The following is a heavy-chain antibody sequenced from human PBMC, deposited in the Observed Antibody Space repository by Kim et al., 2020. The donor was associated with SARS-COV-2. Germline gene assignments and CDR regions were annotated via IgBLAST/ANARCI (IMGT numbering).Heavy chain of an antibody. D-gene: IGHD4-17*01. CDR3: ARDPRLDYGDRNYYYYYGMDV. CDR1: GFTFSSYA. J-gene: IGHJ6*02. CDR2: ISYDGSNK. V-gene: IGHV3-30*04. Sequence: GGSLRLSCAASGFTFSSYAMHWVRQAPGKGLEWVAVISYDGSNKYYADSVKGRFTISRDNSKNTLYLQMNSLRAEDTAVYYCARDPRLDYGDRNYYYYYGMDVWGQGTTVTVSS.